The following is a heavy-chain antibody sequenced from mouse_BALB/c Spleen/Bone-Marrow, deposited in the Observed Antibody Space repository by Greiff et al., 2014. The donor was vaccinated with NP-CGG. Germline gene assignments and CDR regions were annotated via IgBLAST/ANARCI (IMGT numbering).Heavy chain of an antibody. CDR2: IDPANGNT. Sequence: DVQLQESGAELVKPGASVKLSCTASGFNIEDTYMHWVKQRPEQGLEWIGRIDPANGNTKYDPKFQGKATITADISSNTAYLQLSSLTSEDTAVYYCAEITTAAYYVMDYWGQGTSVTVSS. CDR3: AEITTAAYYVMDY. CDR1: GFNIEDTY. D-gene: IGHD1-2*01. J-gene: IGHJ4*01. V-gene: IGHV14-3*02.